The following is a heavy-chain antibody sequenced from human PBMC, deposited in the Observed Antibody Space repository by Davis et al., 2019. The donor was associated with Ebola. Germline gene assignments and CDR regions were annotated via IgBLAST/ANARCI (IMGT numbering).Heavy chain of an antibody. V-gene: IGHV3-21*01. D-gene: IGHD3-22*01. CDR2: ISSSSTYI. CDR1: GFTFSSSS. J-gene: IGHJ4*02. CDR3: AREEGYDSSGYYY. Sequence: GESLKISCAASGFTFSSSSMNWVRQAPGKGLEWVSSISSSSTYIYYADSVKGRFTISRDNAKNSLYLQMNSLRAEDTAVYYCAREEGYDSSGYYYWGQGTLVTVSS.